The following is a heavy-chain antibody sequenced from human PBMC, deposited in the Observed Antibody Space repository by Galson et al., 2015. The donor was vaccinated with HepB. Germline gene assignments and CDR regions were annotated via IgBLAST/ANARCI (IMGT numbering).Heavy chain of an antibody. CDR1: GYTFTSYG. V-gene: IGHV1-18*01. CDR2: ISAYNGNT. CDR3: ARDSLSWQWLPEYYFDY. Sequence: SVKVSCKASGYTFTSYGISWVRQAPGQGLEWMGWISAYNGNTNYAQKLQGRVTMTTDTSTSTAYMELRSLRSDDTAVYYCARDSLSWQWLPEYYFDYWGQGTLVTVSS. D-gene: IGHD6-19*01. J-gene: IGHJ4*02.